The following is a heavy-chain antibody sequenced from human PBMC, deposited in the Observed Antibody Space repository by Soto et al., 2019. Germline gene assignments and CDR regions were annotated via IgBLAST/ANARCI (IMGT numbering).Heavy chain of an antibody. D-gene: IGHD6-19*01. Sequence: PSETLSLTCTVSGGSISSSSYYWGWIRQPPGKGLEWIGSIYYSGSTYYNPSLKSRVTISVDTSKNQFSLKLSSVTAADTAVYYCARAGGLGAVAVDYWGQGTLVTVS. CDR2: IYYSGST. CDR1: GGSISSSSYY. CDR3: ARAGGLGAVAVDY. J-gene: IGHJ4*02. V-gene: IGHV4-39*07.